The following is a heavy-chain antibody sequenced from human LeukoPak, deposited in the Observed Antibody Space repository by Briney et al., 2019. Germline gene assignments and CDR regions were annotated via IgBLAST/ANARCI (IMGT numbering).Heavy chain of an antibody. V-gene: IGHV3-30*02. D-gene: IGHD5-12*01. J-gene: IGHJ4*02. CDR1: GFTFSSYG. CDR2: IRYDGSTE. Sequence: TGGSLRLSCAASGFTFSSYGMHWVRQAPGKGLEWVALIRYDGSTEYYADSVKGRFTISRDNSNNTLYLQMTSLRAEDTAVYYCARDLMATIGLEYWGQGALVTVSS. CDR3: ARDLMATIGLEY.